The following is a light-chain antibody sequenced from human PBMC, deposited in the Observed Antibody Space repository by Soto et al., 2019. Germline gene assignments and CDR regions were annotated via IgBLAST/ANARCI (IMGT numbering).Light chain of an antibody. V-gene: IGKV3-20*01. CDR3: QQYASGT. J-gene: IGKJ3*01. Sequence: EIVLTQSPGTLSLSPGERATLSCRASQSVSSSYLAWYQQKPGQAPRLLIYGASSRATGIPDRFSGSGSGTDFTLTISRLEPEDFAVYYCQQYASGTFGPGTKVDIK. CDR2: GAS. CDR1: QSVSSSY.